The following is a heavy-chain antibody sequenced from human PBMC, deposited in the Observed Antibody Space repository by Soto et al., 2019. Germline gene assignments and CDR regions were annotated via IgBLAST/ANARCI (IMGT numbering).Heavy chain of an antibody. D-gene: IGHD5-18*01. J-gene: IGHJ5*02. CDR1: GGSISSGGYS. CDR2: IYHSGST. CDR3: ARTVDTGGDWFDP. V-gene: IGHV4-30-2*01. Sequence: TLSLTCAVSGGSISSGGYSWSWIRQPPGKGLEWIGYIYHSGSTYYNPSLKSRVTISVDRSKNQFSLKLSSVTAADTAVYYCARTVDTGGDWFDPWGQGTLVTVSS.